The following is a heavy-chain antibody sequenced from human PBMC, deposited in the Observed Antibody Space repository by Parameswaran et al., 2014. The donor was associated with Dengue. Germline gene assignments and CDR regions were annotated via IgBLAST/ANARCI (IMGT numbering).Heavy chain of an antibody. Sequence: QAGGSLRLSCAASGFTFSSYGMHWVRQAPGKGLEWVAVISYDGSNKYYADSVKGRFTISRDNSKNTLYLQMNSLRAEDTAVYYCAKPAVAGTNTDYWGQGTLVTVSS. J-gene: IGHJ4*02. CDR2: ISYDGSNK. D-gene: IGHD6-19*01. V-gene: IGHV3-30*18. CDR3: AKPAVAGTNTDY. CDR1: GFTFSSYG.